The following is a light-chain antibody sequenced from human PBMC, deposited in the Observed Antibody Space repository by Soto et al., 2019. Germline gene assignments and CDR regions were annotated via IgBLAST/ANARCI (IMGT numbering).Light chain of an antibody. CDR1: KIGSKI. Sequence: SSELTQALSVSVALGQTARITCGGNKIGSKIVQWYQQRPGQAPVLVIYRDTIRPSGIPERLAGSNSGNTATLTISRAQAGEESDYYCQVWDSTTASYVFGTGTKVTVL. CDR3: QVWDSTTASYV. J-gene: IGLJ1*01. V-gene: IGLV3-9*01. CDR2: RDT.